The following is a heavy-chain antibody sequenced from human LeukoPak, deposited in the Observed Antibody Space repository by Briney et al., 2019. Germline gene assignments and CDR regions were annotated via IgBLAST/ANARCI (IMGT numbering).Heavy chain of an antibody. CDR3: ARLSGSYFTDNWFDP. CDR1: GYSFTSYR. Sequence: GESLKISCKGSGYSFTSYRIGWVRQMPGKGLEWMGIIYPGDSDTRYSPSFQGQVTISADKSISTAYLQWSSLKASDTAMYYCARLSGSYFTDNWFDPWGQGTLVTVSS. CDR2: IYPGDSDT. V-gene: IGHV5-51*01. D-gene: IGHD1-26*01. J-gene: IGHJ5*02.